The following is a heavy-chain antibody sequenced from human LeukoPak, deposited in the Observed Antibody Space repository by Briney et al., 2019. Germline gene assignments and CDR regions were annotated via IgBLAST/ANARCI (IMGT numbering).Heavy chain of an antibody. D-gene: IGHD2-2*01. Sequence: GGSLRLSCAASGFTFSSYAMSWVRQAPGKGLEWVSAISGSGGSTYYADSVKGRFTISRDNSKNTLFLQMNSLRAEDTAVYYCAKGSVPVVAMNAFEIWGQGTMVTVSS. CDR2: ISGSGGST. J-gene: IGHJ3*02. V-gene: IGHV3-23*01. CDR3: AKGSVPVVAMNAFEI. CDR1: GFTFSSYA.